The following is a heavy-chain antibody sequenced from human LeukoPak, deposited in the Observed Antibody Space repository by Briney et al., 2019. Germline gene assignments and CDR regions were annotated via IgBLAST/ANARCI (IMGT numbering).Heavy chain of an antibody. D-gene: IGHD4-17*01. J-gene: IGHJ4*02. CDR2: INHSGST. Sequence: SETLSLTCAVYGGSFSGYCWSWIRQPPGKGLEWFGEINHSGSTNYNPSLKSRVTISVDTSKNQFSLKLSSVTAADTAVYYCARVPTVTFFDYWGQGTLVTVSS. CDR1: GGSFSGYC. CDR3: ARVPTVTFFDY. V-gene: IGHV4-34*01.